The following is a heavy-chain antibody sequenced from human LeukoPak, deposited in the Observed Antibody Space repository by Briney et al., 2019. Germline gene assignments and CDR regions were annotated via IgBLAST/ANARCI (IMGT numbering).Heavy chain of an antibody. J-gene: IGHJ4*02. Sequence: ASVKVSCKVSGYTLTELSMHWVRQAPGKGLEWMGGFDPEDGEAIYAQKFQGRVTMTEDTSTDTAYMELSSLRSEDTAVYYCARDSSWSGYPSWYFDYWGQGTLVTVSS. CDR1: GYTLTELS. D-gene: IGHD3-3*01. V-gene: IGHV1-24*01. CDR3: ARDSSWSGYPSWYFDY. CDR2: FDPEDGEA.